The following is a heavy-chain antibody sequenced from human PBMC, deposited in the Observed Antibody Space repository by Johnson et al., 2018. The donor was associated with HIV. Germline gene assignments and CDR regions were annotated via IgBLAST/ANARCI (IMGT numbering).Heavy chain of an antibody. CDR2: ISNDGSFQ. D-gene: IGHD6-13*01. V-gene: IGHV3-30*19. J-gene: IGHJ3*02. CDR1: GFIFSSYG. Sequence: VQLVESGGGVVQPGGSLRLSCAASGFIFSSYGMHWVRQAPGKGLEWVAVISNDGSFQYYTDSVKGRFTISRDNSKNTLYLQMNSLRAEDTAVYYCVRRPFGAAPGADTFDIWGQGTMVTVSS. CDR3: VRRPFGAAPGADTFDI.